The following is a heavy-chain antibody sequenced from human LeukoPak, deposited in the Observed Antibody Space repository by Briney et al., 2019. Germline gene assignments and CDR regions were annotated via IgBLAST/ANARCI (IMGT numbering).Heavy chain of an antibody. CDR3: AKDKGSSGWYDAFDI. J-gene: IGHJ3*02. CDR2: ISWNSGSI. CDR1: GFTFDDYA. D-gene: IGHD6-19*01. Sequence: GGSLRLSCAASGFTFDDYAMHWVRHAPGKGLEWVSGISWNSGSIGYADSVKGRFTISRDNAKNSLYLQMNSLRAEDTALYYCAKDKGSSGWYDAFDIWGQGTMVTVSS. V-gene: IGHV3-9*01.